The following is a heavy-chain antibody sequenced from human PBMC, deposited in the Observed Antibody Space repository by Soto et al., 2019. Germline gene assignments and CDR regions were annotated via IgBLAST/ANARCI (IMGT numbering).Heavy chain of an antibody. CDR2: IYYGGST. Sequence: SEALCLTCTGSGGSTSTDYWSWIRQSPGKGLEWIGFIYYGGSTNYNPSLKSRVTISVDTPKNQFSLKLSSVTAADTAVYYCAKNWNWGSLVHWGQGTLVTVS. J-gene: IGHJ4*02. CDR3: AKNWNWGSLVH. D-gene: IGHD7-27*01. CDR1: GGSTSTDY. V-gene: IGHV4-59*08.